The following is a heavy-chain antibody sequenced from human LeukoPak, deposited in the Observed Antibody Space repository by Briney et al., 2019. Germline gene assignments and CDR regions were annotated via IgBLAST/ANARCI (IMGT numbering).Heavy chain of an antibody. CDR1: GFTFSNAW. CDR2: IKSKTDGGTT. J-gene: IGHJ6*02. D-gene: IGHD3-3*01. Sequence: GGSLRLSCAASGFTFSNAWMSWVRQAPGKGLEWVGRIKSKTDGGTTDYAAPVKGRFTISRDDSKNTLYLQMNSLKTEDTAVYYCTTDYYDFWSGYYFSYYGMDVWGQGTMVTVSS. V-gene: IGHV3-15*01. CDR3: TTDYYDFWSGYYFSYYGMDV.